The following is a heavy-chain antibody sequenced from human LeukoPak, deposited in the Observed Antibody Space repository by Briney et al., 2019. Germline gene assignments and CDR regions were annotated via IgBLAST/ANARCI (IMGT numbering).Heavy chain of an antibody. CDR1: GFIFSNYP. V-gene: IGHV3-23*01. J-gene: IGHJ6*02. D-gene: IGHD5-18*01. CDR2: IGGSGDNT. Sequence: GGSLRLSCGVSGFIFSNYPMTWVRQSPGKGLECVSSIGGSGDNTYYADSVKGRFTISRDNSKNTLFLQMNSLRAEDTALYYCVKGGPSSRIQVWGQGTTVTVSS. CDR3: VKGGPSSRIQV.